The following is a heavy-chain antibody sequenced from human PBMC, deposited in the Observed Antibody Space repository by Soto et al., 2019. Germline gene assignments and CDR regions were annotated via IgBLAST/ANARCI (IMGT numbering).Heavy chain of an antibody. CDR2: INPSGGST. J-gene: IGHJ4*02. V-gene: IGHV1-46*01. CDR3: VRDTVYSDLLSGYYSPPFFDY. Sequence: QVQLVQSGAEVKKPGASVKVSCKASGYTFTSYYMHWVRQAPGQGLEWMGIINPSGGSTSYAQKLRGRVTMSGYTYTSKVNVELSSLRSEHTVVYYCVRDTVYSDLLSGYYSPPFFDYWGEGPLVTVSS. D-gene: IGHD3-9*01. CDR1: GYTFTSYY.